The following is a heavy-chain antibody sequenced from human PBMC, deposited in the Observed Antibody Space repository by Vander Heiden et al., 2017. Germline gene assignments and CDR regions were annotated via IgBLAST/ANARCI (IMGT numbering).Heavy chain of an antibody. J-gene: IGHJ4*02. D-gene: IGHD6-13*01. CDR3: ARWIASWYGVDY. Sequence: VQLVESGGGAVQPGRSLRLSCAASGFTFSRYAMYWVRQAPGKGLEWVAVISYDGSNKDYTDSVKGRFTISRDNSKNTLYLQMNSLRPEDTAVYYCARWIASWYGVDYWGQGTLVTVSS. CDR1: GFTFSRYA. V-gene: IGHV3-30-3*01. CDR2: ISYDGSNK.